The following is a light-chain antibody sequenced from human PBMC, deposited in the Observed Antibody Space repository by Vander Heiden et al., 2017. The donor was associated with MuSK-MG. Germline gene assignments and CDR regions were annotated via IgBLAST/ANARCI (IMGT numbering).Light chain of an antibody. Sequence: VLTHCPGNLSLSPGDRATLSCRASQSVTSSYLAWFQQRPGQAPRLLMLAASTRAPDIPDRFSGSGSGTDFTLSISRVESEDFAVYYCQQYGTSPWTFGQGTKVEIK. CDR3: QQYGTSPWT. CDR2: AAS. CDR1: QSVTSSY. V-gene: IGKV3-20*01. J-gene: IGKJ1*01.